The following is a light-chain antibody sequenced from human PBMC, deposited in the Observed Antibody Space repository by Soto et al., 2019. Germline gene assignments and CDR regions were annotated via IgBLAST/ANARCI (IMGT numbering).Light chain of an antibody. V-gene: IGKV1-5*01. CDR3: QQRTNWPST. CDR1: QSINKW. J-gene: IGKJ2*02. CDR2: EAS. Sequence: DIQMTQSPSTLSASVGDTVTITCRASQSINKWLAWYQQKPGKAPTLLIYEASKRATGIPTRFSGSGSGTDFTLTISSLETEDFAVYYCQQRTNWPSTFGQGTKLEIK.